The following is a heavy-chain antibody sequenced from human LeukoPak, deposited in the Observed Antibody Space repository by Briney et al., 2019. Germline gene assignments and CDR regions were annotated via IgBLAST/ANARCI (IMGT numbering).Heavy chain of an antibody. D-gene: IGHD6-13*01. Sequence: GGSLRLSCAASGFTFSSYSMNWVRQAPGKGLEWVSFISSSRSYIYYADSVKGRFTISRDNAKNSLYLQMNSLRADDTAVYYCARLIAAPYYFDYWGRGTLVTVSS. V-gene: IGHV3-21*01. J-gene: IGHJ4*02. CDR1: GFTFSSYS. CDR2: ISSSRSYI. CDR3: ARLIAAPYYFDY.